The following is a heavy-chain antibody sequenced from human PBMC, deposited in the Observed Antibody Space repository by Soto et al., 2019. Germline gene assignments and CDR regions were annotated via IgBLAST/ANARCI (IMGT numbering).Heavy chain of an antibody. CDR3: ARAMGAINYFDY. CDR2: FYYSWNT. CDR1: GGSIRSGGYY. J-gene: IGHJ4*02. D-gene: IGHD1-26*01. Sequence: QVQLQESGPGLVKPSQTLSLTCTVSGGSIRSGGYYWSWIRQHPGKGLEWIGYFYYSWNTYYNPSLKSRLTISGDTSKNQFSLNLSSVTAADTAVYYCARAMGAINYFDYWGQGTLVTVSS. V-gene: IGHV4-31*03.